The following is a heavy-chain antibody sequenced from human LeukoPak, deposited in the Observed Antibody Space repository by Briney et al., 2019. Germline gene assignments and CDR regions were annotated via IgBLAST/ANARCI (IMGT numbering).Heavy chain of an antibody. D-gene: IGHD3-22*01. CDR2: IKQDGSEK. CDR3: AKLLGYYDSSGPDAFDI. J-gene: IGHJ3*02. V-gene: IGHV3-7*03. CDR1: GFTFSSYW. Sequence: PGGSLRLSCAASGFTFSSYWMSWVRQAPGKGLEWVANIKQDGSEKYYVDSVKGRFTISRDNAKNSLYLQMNSLRAEDTALYYCAKLLGYYDSSGPDAFDIWGQGTMVTVSS.